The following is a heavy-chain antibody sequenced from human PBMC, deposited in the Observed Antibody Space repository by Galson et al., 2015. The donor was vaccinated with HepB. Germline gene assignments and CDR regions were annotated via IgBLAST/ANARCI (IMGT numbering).Heavy chain of an antibody. CDR2: ISWNSGSI. CDR3: AREAGDYGMDV. D-gene: IGHD6-25*01. V-gene: IGHV3-9*01. J-gene: IGHJ6*02. Sequence: SLRLSCAASGFTFDDYAMHWVRQAPGKGLEWVSGISWNSGSIGYADSVKGRFTISRDNAKNSLYLQMNSLRAGDTAVYYCAREAGDYGMDVWGQGTTVTVSS. CDR1: GFTFDDYA.